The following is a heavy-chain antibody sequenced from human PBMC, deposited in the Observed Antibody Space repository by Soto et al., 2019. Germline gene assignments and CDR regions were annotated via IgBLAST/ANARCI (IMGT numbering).Heavy chain of an antibody. D-gene: IGHD3-22*01. V-gene: IGHV3-30-3*01. CDR1: AFIFRSYG. J-gene: IGHJ4*02. CDR3: ARDHYEGSQYYFGY. Sequence: LRLSCAASAFIFRSYGMHLVRQGAGKGLEWVAVISYDGSNKYYADSVKGRFTISRDNSKNTLYLQMNSLRAEDTAVYYCARDHYEGSQYYFGYWGQGTLGTVSS. CDR2: ISYDGSNK.